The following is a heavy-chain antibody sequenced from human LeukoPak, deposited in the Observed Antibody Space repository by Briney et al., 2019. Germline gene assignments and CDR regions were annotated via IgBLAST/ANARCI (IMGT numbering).Heavy chain of an antibody. CDR2: IYTSGST. J-gene: IGHJ4*02. CDR3: ARANYDSSGYYYHYFDY. V-gene: IGHV4-4*07. D-gene: IGHD3-22*01. CDR1: GGSISSYY. Sequence: SETLSLTCTVSGGSISSYYWNWIRQPAGKGLEWIGRIYTSGSTNYNPSLKSRVTMSVDTSKNQFSLKLSSVTAADTAVYYCARANYDSSGYYYHYFDYWGQGTLVTVSS.